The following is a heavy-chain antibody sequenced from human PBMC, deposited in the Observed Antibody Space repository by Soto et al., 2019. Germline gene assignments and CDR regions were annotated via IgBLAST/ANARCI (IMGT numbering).Heavy chain of an antibody. CDR1: GFMFSSYG. D-gene: IGHD6-19*01. CDR3: AKDLGEGQWSVVGHFDY. Sequence: QVQLVESGGGVVQPGRSLRLSCAASGFMFSSYGMHWVRQAPGKGLEWVAVISYDGSSEYYAESVKGRFTISRDNSKNTLFLQMNSLRPEDTAVYYCAKDLGEGQWSVVGHFDYWGQGTLVTVSS. V-gene: IGHV3-30*18. CDR2: ISYDGSSE. J-gene: IGHJ4*02.